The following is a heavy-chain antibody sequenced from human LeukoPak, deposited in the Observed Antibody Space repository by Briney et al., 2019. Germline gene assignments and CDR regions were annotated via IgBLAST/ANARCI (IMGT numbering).Heavy chain of an antibody. CDR2: INHSGST. D-gene: IGHD4-23*01. J-gene: IGHJ5*02. CDR1: GGSFSGYY. V-gene: IGHV4-34*01. CDR3: ARGGYGGKQNWFDP. Sequence: PSETLSLTCAVYGGSFSGYYWSWIRQPPGKGLEWIGEINHSGSTNYNPSLKSRVTISVDKSKNQFSLKLRSVTAADTAVYYCARGGYGGKQNWFDPWGQGTLVTVSS.